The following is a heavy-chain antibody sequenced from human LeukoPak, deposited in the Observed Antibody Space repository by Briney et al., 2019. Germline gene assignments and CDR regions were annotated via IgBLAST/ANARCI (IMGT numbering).Heavy chain of an antibody. D-gene: IGHD2-2*01. CDR1: GFTFSDYY. CDR3: ARDPRPLVVPAATLDY. J-gene: IGHJ4*02. Sequence: GGSLRLSCAASGFTFSDYYMSWIRQAPGKGLEWVSYISSSGRTIYYADSVRGRFTISRDNAKNSLYLQMNSLRAEDTAVYYCARDPRPLVVPAATLDYWGQGTLVTVSS. CDR2: ISSSGRTI. V-gene: IGHV3-11*04.